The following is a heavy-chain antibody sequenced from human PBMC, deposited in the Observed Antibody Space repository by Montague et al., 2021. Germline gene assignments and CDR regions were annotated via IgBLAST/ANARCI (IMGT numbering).Heavy chain of an antibody. CDR3: ARENWGSGRAFDI. CDR1: DFTSSPYT. J-gene: IGHJ3*02. Sequence: SLRLSCAAFDFTSSPYTINWVRQAPGKGLEWVSYISGKSSYIYYAASVKGRFTISRDNAKNSLFLQMNSLRAEDTAVYYCARENWGSGRAFDIWGQGTMVTVSS. CDR2: ISGKSSYI. D-gene: IGHD3-10*01. V-gene: IGHV3-21*01.